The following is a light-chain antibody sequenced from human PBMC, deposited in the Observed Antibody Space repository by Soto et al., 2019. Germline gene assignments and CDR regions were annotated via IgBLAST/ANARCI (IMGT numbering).Light chain of an antibody. CDR1: QTVVYSSNNKNY. Sequence: DIVMTQSPDSLAVSLGERATINCKSSQTVVYSSNNKNYLAWYQQKPGQPPKLLIYWASTRESGVPDRFSGSWSGTDFTLTISSLQAEDVAVYYCQQYFLTPPWTFGQGTKVEIK. CDR3: QQYFLTPPWT. V-gene: IGKV4-1*01. CDR2: WAS. J-gene: IGKJ1*01.